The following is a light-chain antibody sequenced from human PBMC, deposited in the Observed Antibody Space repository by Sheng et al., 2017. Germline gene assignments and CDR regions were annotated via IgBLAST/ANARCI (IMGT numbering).Light chain of an antibody. CDR3: QVWDSNTGV. CDR2: RDT. V-gene: IGLV3-9*01. J-gene: IGLJ3*02. CDR1: NVGTRD. Sequence: SYKLTQPLSVSVALGQTATITCGGDNVGTRDVHWYQQKSGQAPVLVIYRDTNRPSGIPERFSGSNSGNTATLTISRAQAGDEADYYCQVWDSNTGVFGGGTQLTVL.